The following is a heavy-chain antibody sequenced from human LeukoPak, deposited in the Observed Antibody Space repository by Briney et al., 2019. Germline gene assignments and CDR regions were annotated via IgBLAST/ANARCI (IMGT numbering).Heavy chain of an antibody. Sequence: GGSLRLSCAASGFTFDDYGMSWVRQAPGKGLEWVSSISSSSSYIYYADSVKGRFTISRDNAKNSLYLQMNSLRAEDTAVYYCARSSGSYTGYYFDYWGQGTLVTVSS. CDR2: ISSSSSYI. V-gene: IGHV3-21*01. D-gene: IGHD1-26*01. J-gene: IGHJ4*02. CDR1: GFTFDDYG. CDR3: ARSSGSYTGYYFDY.